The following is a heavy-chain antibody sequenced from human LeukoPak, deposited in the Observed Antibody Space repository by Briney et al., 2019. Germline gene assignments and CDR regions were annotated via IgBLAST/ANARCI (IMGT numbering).Heavy chain of an antibody. V-gene: IGHV3-7*01. Sequence: GGSLRLSCAASGFTFSSSWMSWVRQAPGKGLEWVANIKSDGSEKYYVDSVKGRFTISRDNAKNSMYLQMNSLRAEDTAVYYCARGGSGWYSYFDYWGQGTLVTVSS. CDR2: IKSDGSEK. J-gene: IGHJ4*02. CDR3: ARGGSGWYSYFDY. CDR1: GFTFSSSW. D-gene: IGHD6-19*01.